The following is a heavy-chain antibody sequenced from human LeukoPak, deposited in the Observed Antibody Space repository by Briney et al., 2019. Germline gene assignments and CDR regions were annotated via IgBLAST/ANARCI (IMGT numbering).Heavy chain of an antibody. CDR1: GGSISSYY. CDR3: AKTGSLMGRFFDY. Sequence: PSETLSLTCTVSGGSISSYYWSWIRQPPGKGLEWIGHIYYSGSTHYNPSLKSRVTISVDTSKNQFSLKLSSVTAADTAVYYCAKTGSLMGRFFDYWGQGIQVIVSS. D-gene: IGHD3-10*01. J-gene: IGHJ4*02. V-gene: IGHV4-59*08. CDR2: IYYSGST.